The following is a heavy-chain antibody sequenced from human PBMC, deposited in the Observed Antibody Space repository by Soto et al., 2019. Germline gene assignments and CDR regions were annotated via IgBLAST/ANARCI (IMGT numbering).Heavy chain of an antibody. J-gene: IGHJ4*02. D-gene: IGHD2-15*01. V-gene: IGHV1-69*01. CDR3: ARGYCSGGSCSSSAPVVYFDY. Sequence: QVQLVQSGAEVKKPGSSVKVSCKASGGTFSSYAISWVRQAPGQGLEWMGGIIPIFGTANYAQKFQGRVTITADESTSTASMELSSLRSEDTAVYYCARGYCSGGSCSSSAPVVYFDYWGQGTLVTVSS. CDR1: GGTFSSYA. CDR2: IIPIFGTA.